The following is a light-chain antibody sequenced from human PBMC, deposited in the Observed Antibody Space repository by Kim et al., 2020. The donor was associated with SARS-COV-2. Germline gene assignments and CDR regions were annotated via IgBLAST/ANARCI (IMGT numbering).Light chain of an antibody. CDR3: LQHNNYPWT. CDR2: GAS. V-gene: IGKV1-17*01. Sequence: DIQMTQSPSSLSASVGDRVTITCRASLGIRNDLGWYQQEPGKAPKRLIYGASTLQTGVPSRFSGSGSGTEFTLTISSLQPEDFATYYCLQHNNYPWTFGQGTKVDIK. J-gene: IGKJ1*01. CDR1: LGIRND.